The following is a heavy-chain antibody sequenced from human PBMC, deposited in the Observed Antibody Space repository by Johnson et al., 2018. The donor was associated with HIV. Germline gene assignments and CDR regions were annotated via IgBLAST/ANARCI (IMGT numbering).Heavy chain of an antibody. CDR3: ARDRAPVYSSSSSPFDAFDI. CDR2: IKQDESEK. J-gene: IGHJ3*02. D-gene: IGHD6-6*01. V-gene: IGHV3-7*01. Sequence: VQLVESGGGLVQPGGSLRLSCAASGFTFSSNWMNWVRQAPGKGLQWVANIKQDESEKYYVDSVKGRFSISRDNSKNTLYLQMNNLRVEDTAVYYCARDRAPVYSSSSSPFDAFDIWGQGTMVTVSS. CDR1: GFTFSSNW.